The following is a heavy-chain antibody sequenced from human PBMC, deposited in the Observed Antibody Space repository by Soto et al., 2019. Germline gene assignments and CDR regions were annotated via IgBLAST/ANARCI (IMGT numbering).Heavy chain of an antibody. CDR1: GYTFTNYA. Sequence: QVHLVQSGAEVKKPGASVKVSCKASGYTFTNYAMHWVRQAPGQRLEWMGWINAGNGNTKYSQKFQGRVTITRDTSASTAYMEMSSVRSEDTAVYYCARGLGGSGSYSDYWGQGTLVTVSS. J-gene: IGHJ4*02. V-gene: IGHV1-3*01. CDR3: ARGLGGSGSYSDY. D-gene: IGHD3-10*01. CDR2: INAGNGNT.